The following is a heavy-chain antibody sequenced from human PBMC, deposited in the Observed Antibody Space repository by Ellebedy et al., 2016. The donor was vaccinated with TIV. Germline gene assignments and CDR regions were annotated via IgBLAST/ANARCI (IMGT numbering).Heavy chain of an antibody. CDR3: ARGEYRNWFDP. Sequence: AASVKVSCKASGVTFSRYAVSWVRQAPGQGLEWMGTLIPMYGKTHYAQKLQGRVTIAADESTNTAFMELSSLKSEDKAIYYCARGEYRNWFDPWGQGTLVTVSS. J-gene: IGHJ5*02. CDR1: GVTFSRYA. CDR2: LIPMYGKT. V-gene: IGHV1-69*13. D-gene: IGHD3-10*01.